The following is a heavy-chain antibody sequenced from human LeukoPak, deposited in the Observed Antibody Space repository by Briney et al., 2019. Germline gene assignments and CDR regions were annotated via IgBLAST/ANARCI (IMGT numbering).Heavy chain of an antibody. Sequence: GGSLRLSCAASGFTFSSYAMSWVRQAPGKGLAWVSAISGSRGSTYYADSVKGRFTISRDNSKNTLYLQMNSLRAEDTAVYYCAKNQGGSGSYYTDYYYYGMDVWGQGTTVTVSS. V-gene: IGHV3-23*01. CDR3: AKNQGGSGSYYTDYYYYGMDV. D-gene: IGHD3-10*01. J-gene: IGHJ6*02. CDR1: GFTFSSYA. CDR2: ISGSRGST.